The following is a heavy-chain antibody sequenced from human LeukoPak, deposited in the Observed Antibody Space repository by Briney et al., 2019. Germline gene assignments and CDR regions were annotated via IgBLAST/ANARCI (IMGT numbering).Heavy chain of an antibody. CDR3: ARERDSSSWEFDY. Sequence: GASVKVSCKASGGTFSSYAISWVRQAPGQGLEWMGRIIPIFGTANYAQKFQGRVTITTDESTSIAYMELSSLRSEDTAVYYCARERDSSSWEFDYWGQGTLVTVSS. J-gene: IGHJ4*02. CDR1: GGTFSSYA. CDR2: IIPIFGTA. V-gene: IGHV1-69*05. D-gene: IGHD6-13*01.